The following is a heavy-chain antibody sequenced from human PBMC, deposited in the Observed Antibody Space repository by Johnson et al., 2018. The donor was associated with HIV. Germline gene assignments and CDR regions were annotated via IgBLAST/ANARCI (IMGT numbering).Heavy chain of an antibody. D-gene: IGHD3-3*01. V-gene: IGHV3-11*04. CDR1: GFTFSDYY. CDR2: IISSGSTI. J-gene: IGHJ3*01. Sequence: QVQLVESGGGLVKPGGSLRLSCAASGFTFSDYYMSWIRQAPGKGLEWVSYIISSGSTIYYADSVKGRFTISRDNSTNTLYQQMNSLRPEDTAVYYCAKEDSWRRAFDLWGQGTMVTVSS. CDR3: AKEDSWRRAFDL.